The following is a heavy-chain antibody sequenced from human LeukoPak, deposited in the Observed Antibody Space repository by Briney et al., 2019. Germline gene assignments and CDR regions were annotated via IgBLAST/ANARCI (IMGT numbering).Heavy chain of an antibody. V-gene: IGHV4-4*07. CDR1: GFTFSSYA. J-gene: IGHJ6*02. D-gene: IGHD1-26*01. CDR2: IYTSGST. CDR3: AREKVGRYYYYYGMDV. Sequence: GSLRLSCAASGFTFSSYAMSWIRQPAGKGLEWIGRIYTSGSTNYNPSLKSRVTISVDTSKNQFSLKLSSVTAADTAVYYCAREKVGRYYYYYGMDVWGQGTTVTVSS.